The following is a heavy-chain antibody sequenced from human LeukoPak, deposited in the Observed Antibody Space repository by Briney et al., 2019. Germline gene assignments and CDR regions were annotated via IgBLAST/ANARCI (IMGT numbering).Heavy chain of an antibody. Sequence: SETLSLTCTVSGGSISSGGYYWSWIRQHPGKGLEWIGYIYYSGSTYYNPSLKSRVTISVDTSKNQFSLKLSSVTAADTAAYYCTKTYSSGWAFDYWGQGTLVTVSS. J-gene: IGHJ4*02. D-gene: IGHD6-19*01. V-gene: IGHV4-31*03. CDR3: TKTYSSGWAFDY. CDR1: GGSISSGGYY. CDR2: IYYSGST.